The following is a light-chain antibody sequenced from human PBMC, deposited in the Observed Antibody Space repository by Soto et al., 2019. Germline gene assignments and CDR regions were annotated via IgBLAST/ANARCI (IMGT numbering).Light chain of an antibody. J-gene: IGLJ1*01. V-gene: IGLV2-14*01. CDR2: DVS. CDR3: SSYTSTTTVRFV. CDR1: SSDIGDSNF. Sequence: QSALAQPASVSGSPGQSITISCTGTSSDIGDSNFVSWYQHHPDKAPKLLIYDVSDRPSRISSRFSGSKSANTASLTISGLQAEDEALYYCSSYTSTTTVRFVFGTGTKLTVL.